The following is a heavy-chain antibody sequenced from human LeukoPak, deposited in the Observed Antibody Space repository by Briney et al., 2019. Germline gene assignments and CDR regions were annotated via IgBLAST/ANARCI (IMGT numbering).Heavy chain of an antibody. V-gene: IGHV4-4*02. CDR1: GGSISSSNW. D-gene: IGHD2-2*01. J-gene: IGHJ5*02. CDR2: INHSGST. Sequence: SGTLSLTCAVSGGSISSSNWWSWVRQPPGKGLEWIGEINHSGSTNYNPSLKSRVTISVDTSKNQFSLKLSSVTAADTAVYYCARGRVVVVPAAPNWFDPWGQGTLVTVSS. CDR3: ARGRVVVVPAAPNWFDP.